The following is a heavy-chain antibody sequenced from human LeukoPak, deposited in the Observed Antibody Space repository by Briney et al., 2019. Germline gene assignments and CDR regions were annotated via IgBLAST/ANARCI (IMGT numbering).Heavy chain of an antibody. J-gene: IGHJ6*03. CDR3: ARSQVPAYYMDV. CDR2: IYHSGST. Sequence: SETLSLTCTVSGYSISSGYFWGWIRQPPGKGLEWIGSIYHSGSTYYNPSLKSRVTISVDTSKNQFSLKLSSVTAADTAVYYCARSQVPAYYMDVWGKGTTVTVSS. CDR1: GYSISSGYF. D-gene: IGHD2-2*01. V-gene: IGHV4-38-2*02.